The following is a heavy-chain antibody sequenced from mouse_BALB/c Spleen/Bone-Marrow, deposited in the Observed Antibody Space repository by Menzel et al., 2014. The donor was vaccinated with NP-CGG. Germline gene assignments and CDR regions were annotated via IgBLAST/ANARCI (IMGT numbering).Heavy chain of an antibody. D-gene: IGHD2-4*01. J-gene: IGHJ4*01. CDR3: ARARSTMITTGAMDY. V-gene: IGHV5-17*02. CDR1: GFTFSSFA. CDR2: ISSGSNII. Sequence: EVHLVESGGGLVQPGGSRKLSCAASGFTFSSFAMHWIRQAPEKGLEWVAFISSGSNIIHYADTVEGRFTISRDNPKNTLFLQMTSLRSEDTAMYYCARARSTMITTGAMDYWGQGTSVTVSS.